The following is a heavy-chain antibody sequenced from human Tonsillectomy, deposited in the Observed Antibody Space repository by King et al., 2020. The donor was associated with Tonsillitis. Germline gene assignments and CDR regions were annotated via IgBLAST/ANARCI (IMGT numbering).Heavy chain of an antibody. CDR3: ATPRDYDSSGYPDY. V-gene: IGHV3-30*03. CDR1: GFTFSDYG. CDR2: TTYDGSYK. J-gene: IGHJ4*02. D-gene: IGHD3-22*01. Sequence: VQLVESGGGVVQPGRSLRLSCAASGFTFSDYGMHWVRQAPGKGLEWVAVTTYDGSYKYYVDSVMGRFTISRDNSKNTLYLQMNSLRAEDTALYYCATPRDYDSSGYPDYWGQGTLVTVSS.